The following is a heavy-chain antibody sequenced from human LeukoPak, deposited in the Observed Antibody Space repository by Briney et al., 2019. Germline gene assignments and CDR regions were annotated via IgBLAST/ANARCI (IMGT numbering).Heavy chain of an antibody. D-gene: IGHD3-22*01. CDR1: GITLSNYG. CDR3: AKRGVVIRVILVGFHKEAYYFDS. V-gene: IGHV3-23*01. Sequence: GGSLRLSCAVSGITLSNYGMSWVRQAPGKGLEWVAGIRGSGGSTNYADSVKGRFTISRDNPKNTLYLQMNSLRAEDTAVYFCAKRGVVIRVILVGFHKEAYYFDSWGQEALVTVSS. J-gene: IGHJ4*02. CDR2: IRGSGGST.